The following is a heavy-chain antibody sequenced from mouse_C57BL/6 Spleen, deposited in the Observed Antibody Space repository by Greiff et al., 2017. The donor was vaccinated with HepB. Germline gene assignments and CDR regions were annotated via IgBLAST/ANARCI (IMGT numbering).Heavy chain of an antibody. D-gene: IGHD1-1*01. CDR1: GYTFTDYY. CDR2: INPNNGGT. CDR3: ARGDYGSSSEMDY. Sequence: EVQLQQSGPELVKPGASVKISCKASGYTFTDYYMNWVKQSHGKSLEWIGDINPNNGGTSYNQKFKGKATLTVDKSSSTAYMELRSLTSEDSAVYYCARGDYGSSSEMDYWGQGTSVTVSS. V-gene: IGHV1-26*01. J-gene: IGHJ4*01.